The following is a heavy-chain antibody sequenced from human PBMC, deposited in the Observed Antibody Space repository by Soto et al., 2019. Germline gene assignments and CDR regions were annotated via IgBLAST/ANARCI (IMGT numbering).Heavy chain of an antibody. J-gene: IGHJ4*02. CDR1: GGSITSGDNY. D-gene: IGHD3-16*01. V-gene: IGHV4-30-4*01. Sequence: SETLSLTCTVSGGSITSGDNYWSWIRQPPGKGLEWIGYIYYSGHTYYHPSLTSRLTISVDTSKNHFSLRLSSVTAADPSVYYCARTYWSVWGRRLFDSWGQGALVTVSS. CDR3: ARTYWSVWGRRLFDS. CDR2: IYYSGHT.